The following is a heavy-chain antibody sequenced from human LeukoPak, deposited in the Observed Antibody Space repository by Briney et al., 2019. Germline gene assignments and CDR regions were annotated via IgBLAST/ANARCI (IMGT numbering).Heavy chain of an antibody. D-gene: IGHD3-22*01. J-gene: IGHJ4*02. Sequence: AGRSLRLSCAASGFSFDDYAMHWVRQAPGKGLEWVSGITGSGGTIAYADSVKGRFTVSRDNAKSSLYLQMSSLRAEDMALYYCVRESGSYYFDYWGQGTLVTVSS. CDR2: ITGSGGTI. V-gene: IGHV3-9*03. CDR3: VRESGSYYFDY. CDR1: GFSFDDYA.